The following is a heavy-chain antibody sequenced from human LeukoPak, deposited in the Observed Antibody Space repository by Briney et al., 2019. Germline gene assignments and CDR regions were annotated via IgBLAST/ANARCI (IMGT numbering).Heavy chain of an antibody. Sequence: GGSLRLSCAASGFTFSNYAMNWVRQAPGKGLEWVSIISGSGGSTHYADSVKGRLAISRDNSRNTVYLQMNSLRAEDTAVYHCARGDAGIEAAGNVLNYYWGQGTLVTVSS. CDR2: ISGSGGST. CDR1: GFTFSNYA. J-gene: IGHJ4*02. V-gene: IGHV3-23*01. CDR3: ARGDAGIEAAGNVLNYY. D-gene: IGHD6-13*01.